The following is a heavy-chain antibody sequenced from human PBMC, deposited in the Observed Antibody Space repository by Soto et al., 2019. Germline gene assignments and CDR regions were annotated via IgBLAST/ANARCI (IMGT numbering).Heavy chain of an antibody. CDR1: GFFISSGNY. J-gene: IGHJ3*01. D-gene: IGHD2-15*01. V-gene: IGHV4-38-2*01. CDR2: IFHGGNT. CDR3: ARARWYDAFDV. Sequence: SETLSLTCAVSGFFISSGNYWGWIRKPPGKGLEWIGSIFHGGNTYYNPSLKSRVTISVGMSKNQFSLKLNSVTAADTAVYYCARARWYDAFDVWGQGTVVTVSS.